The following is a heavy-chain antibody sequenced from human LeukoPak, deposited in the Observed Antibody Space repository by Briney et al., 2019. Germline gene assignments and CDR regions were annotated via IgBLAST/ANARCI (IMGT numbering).Heavy chain of an antibody. CDR2: ISAGSRTT. V-gene: IGHV1-18*04. CDR3: SRVFLYDNSGRYLNGQFDF. Sequence: ASVKLSCRASGYIFNNFGFSWVRQAPGQGLEWMGWISAGSRTTNHTQPFQGRLTMTTDYSTETTYLQLRNLRSDDTAMYYCSRVFLYDNSGRYLNGQFDFWGEGTLVTVSS. CDR1: GYIFNNFG. J-gene: IGHJ4*02. D-gene: IGHD3-9*01.